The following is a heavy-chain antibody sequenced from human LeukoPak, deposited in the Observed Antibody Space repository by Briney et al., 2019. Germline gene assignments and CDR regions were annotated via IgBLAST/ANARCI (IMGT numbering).Heavy chain of an antibody. J-gene: IGHJ4*02. D-gene: IGHD3-10*01. Sequence: PGGSLRLSCAASGFTFSSYAMHWVRQAPGKGLEWVAVISYDGSNKYYADSVKGRFTISRDNSKNTLYLQMNSLRAEDTAVYYCARAKLGGWFGDGTLSYFDYWGQGTLVTVSS. CDR2: ISYDGSNK. V-gene: IGHV3-30-3*01. CDR3: ARAKLGGWFGDGTLSYFDY. CDR1: GFTFSSYA.